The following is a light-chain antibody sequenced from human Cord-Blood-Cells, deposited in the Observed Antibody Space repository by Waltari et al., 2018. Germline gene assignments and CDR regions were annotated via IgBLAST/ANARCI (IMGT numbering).Light chain of an antibody. J-gene: IGKJ2*01. CDR3: QQYNNWPHT. CDR1: QSISSN. CDR2: GAS. V-gene: IGKV3-15*01. Sequence: EIVMTQSPATLSVSPWERATLSCSASQSISSNLAWYQQKPGQAPRLLIYGASTRATGIPDRFSGSGSGTEFTLTISSLQSEDFAVYYCQQYNNWPHTFGQGTKLEIK.